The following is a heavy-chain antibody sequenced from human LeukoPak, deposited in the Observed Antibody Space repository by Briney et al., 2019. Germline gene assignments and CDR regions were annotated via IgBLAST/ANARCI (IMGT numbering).Heavy chain of an antibody. Sequence: GGSLRLSCAASGFTFSSYSMNWVRQAPGKGLEWVSYISSSSSTIYYADSVKGRFTISRDNAKNSLYLQMNSLRAEDTAVYYCARDSRCSSSSGDYWGQGTLVTVSS. CDR2: ISSSSSTI. V-gene: IGHV3-48*01. J-gene: IGHJ4*02. CDR3: ARDSRCSSSSGDY. D-gene: IGHD6-6*01. CDR1: GFTFSSYS.